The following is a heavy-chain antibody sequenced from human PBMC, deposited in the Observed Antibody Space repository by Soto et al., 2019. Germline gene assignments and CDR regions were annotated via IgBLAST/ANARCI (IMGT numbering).Heavy chain of an antibody. CDR1: GFIFSSYT. CDR3: AREDYAGASPRFDY. D-gene: IGHD4-17*01. V-gene: IGHV3-21*04. CDR2: ISSSSSNI. Sequence: GSLRLSCAASGFIFSSYTMAWVRQAPGKGLEWVSSISSSSSNIEYADSVKGRFSVSRDNANNSLFLQINSLRAEDTAIYYCAREDYAGASPRFDYWGPGALVTVSS. J-gene: IGHJ4*02.